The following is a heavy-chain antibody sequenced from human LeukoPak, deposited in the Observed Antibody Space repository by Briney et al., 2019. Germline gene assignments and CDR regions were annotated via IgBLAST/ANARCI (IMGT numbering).Heavy chain of an antibody. CDR3: ARAPGYSNSWYAGYYYYYMDV. CDR2: IYPGDSDT. D-gene: IGHD6-13*01. V-gene: IGHV5-51*01. CDR1: GYSFTSYW. Sequence: GESLKISCKGSGYSFTSYWIGWVRQMPGKGLEWMGIIYPGDSDTRYSPSFQGQVTISADKSISTAYLQWSSLKASDTAMYYCARAPGYSNSWYAGYYYYYMDVWGKGTTVTVSS. J-gene: IGHJ6*03.